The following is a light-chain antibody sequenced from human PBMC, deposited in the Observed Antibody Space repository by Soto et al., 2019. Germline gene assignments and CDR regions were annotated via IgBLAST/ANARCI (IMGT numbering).Light chain of an antibody. Sequence: QSVLTQPPSASGSPGQSVTISCTGTSSDVGGYNFVSWYQEHPGKAPKLIIYEVSKRPLGVPDRFSGSKSGNTASLTVSGLQAEDEADYYCSSYAGSNNRYVFGTGTKLTVL. CDR2: EVS. CDR3: SSYAGSNNRYV. J-gene: IGLJ1*01. V-gene: IGLV2-8*01. CDR1: SSDVGGYNF.